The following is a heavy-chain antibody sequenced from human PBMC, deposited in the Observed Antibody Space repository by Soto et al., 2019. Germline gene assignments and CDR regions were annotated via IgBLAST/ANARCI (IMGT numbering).Heavy chain of an antibody. CDR2: ISSSSSYI. J-gene: IGHJ4*02. Sequence: GGSLRLSCAASGFTFSSYSMNWVRQAPGKGLEWVSSISSSSSYIYYADSVKGRFTISRDNAKNSLYLQMNSLRAEDTAVYYCARDKGSGWGGPFDYWGQGTLVTVSS. CDR1: GFTFSSYS. CDR3: ARDKGSGWGGPFDY. V-gene: IGHV3-21*01. D-gene: IGHD6-19*01.